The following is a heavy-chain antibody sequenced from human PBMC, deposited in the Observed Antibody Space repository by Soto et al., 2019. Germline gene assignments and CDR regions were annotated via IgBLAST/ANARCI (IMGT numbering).Heavy chain of an antibody. CDR3: AKDRVGGTFYTPLGF. Sequence: QVQLVESGGGVVQPGGSLRLSCQASGFNFDNYGMHWVRQAPGTGLEWVAVITYDGSNKYYADSMKGRFTISRDNSKNTLSLHLNTLKPEDTAVYHCAKDRVGGTFYTPLGFWGQGTLVTVSS. CDR2: ITYDGSNK. V-gene: IGHV3-30*18. J-gene: IGHJ4*02. D-gene: IGHD1-7*01. CDR1: GFNFDNYG.